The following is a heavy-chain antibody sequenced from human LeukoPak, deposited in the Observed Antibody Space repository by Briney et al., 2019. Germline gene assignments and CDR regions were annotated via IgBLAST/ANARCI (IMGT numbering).Heavy chain of an antibody. CDR3: AKAIAVAGTYDY. V-gene: IGHV3-23*01. CDR2: ISGSGGST. CDR1: GFTFSSYA. J-gene: IGHJ4*02. Sequence: GGSLRLSCAASGFTFSSYAMSWVRQAPGKGLEWVSAISGSGGSTYYADSVKGRFTISRNNSKNTLYLQMNSLRAEDTAVYYCAKAIAVAGTYDYWGQGTLVTVSS. D-gene: IGHD6-19*01.